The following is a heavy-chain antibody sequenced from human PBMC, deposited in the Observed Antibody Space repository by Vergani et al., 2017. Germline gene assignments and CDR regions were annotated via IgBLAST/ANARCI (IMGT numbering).Heavy chain of an antibody. V-gene: IGHV1-69*11. D-gene: IGHD3-3*01. Sequence: QVQLVQSGAEVKKPGSSVKVPCKASGGTFSSYAISWVRQAPGQGLEWMGRIIPILGTANYAQKFQGRVTITADESTGTAYMELSSLRSEDTGVYYCAGGGGGSSYYDFWSGYPQDYYYYYMDVWGKGTTVTVSS. J-gene: IGHJ6*03. CDR3: AGGGGGSSYYDFWSGYPQDYYYYYMDV. CDR1: GGTFSSYA. CDR2: IIPILGTA.